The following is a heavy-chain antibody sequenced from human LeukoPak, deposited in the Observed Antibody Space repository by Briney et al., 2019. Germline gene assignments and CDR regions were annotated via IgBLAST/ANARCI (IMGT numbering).Heavy chain of an antibody. CDR1: GGSISGYY. J-gene: IGHJ4*02. D-gene: IGHD3-22*01. CDR3: ARVERDYYDSSGYYGY. V-gene: IGHV4-4*09. CDR2: IYTSGNT. Sequence: PSETLSLTCTVSGGSISGYYWSWIRQPPGKGLEWIGYIYTSGNTNFNPSLKSRVTISVDTSKNQFSLKLSSVTAADTAVYYCARVERDYYDSSGYYGYWGQGTLVTVSS.